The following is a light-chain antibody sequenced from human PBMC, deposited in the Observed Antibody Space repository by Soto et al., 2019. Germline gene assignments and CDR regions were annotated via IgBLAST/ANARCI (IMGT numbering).Light chain of an antibody. CDR1: QSVSSSY. V-gene: IGKV3-20*01. CDR2: GAS. CDR3: QQYGSSPWT. J-gene: IGKJ1*01. Sequence: EIVLTQSPGTLSLSPGERATLSCRASQSVSSSYLAWYQQKPGQAPRLLIYGASSRATGIPDRFSGSGSGTDFTITISRLEPEDFAVYYCQQYGSSPWTFGRGTKVEIK.